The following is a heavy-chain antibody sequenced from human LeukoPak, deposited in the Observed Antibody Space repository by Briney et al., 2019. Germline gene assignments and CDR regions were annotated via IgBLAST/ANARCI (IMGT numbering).Heavy chain of an antibody. CDR2: INPNSGGT. D-gene: IGHD2-2*01. Sequence: ASVKVSCKASGYTFTGYYMHWVRQAPGQGLEWMGWINPNSGGTNYAQKFQGRVTMTRDTSISTAYMELSRLRSDDTAVYDCARGTHRYIVVVPAAIGIDYWGQGTLVTVSS. V-gene: IGHV1-2*02. CDR3: ARGTHRYIVVVPAAIGIDY. CDR1: GYTFTGYY. J-gene: IGHJ4*02.